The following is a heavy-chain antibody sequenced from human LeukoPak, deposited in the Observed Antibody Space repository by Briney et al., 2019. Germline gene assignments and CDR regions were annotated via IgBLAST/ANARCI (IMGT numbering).Heavy chain of an antibody. J-gene: IGHJ4*02. Sequence: GSVKVSCKASGYTFTSYDINWVRQATGQGLEWMGWMNPNSGNTGYAQKFQGRVTMTRNTSISTAYMELSSLRSEDTAVYYCARESGYYDSSGYSLDYWGQGTLVTVSS. V-gene: IGHV1-8*01. CDR2: MNPNSGNT. CDR1: GYTFTSYD. CDR3: ARESGYYDSSGYSLDY. D-gene: IGHD3-22*01.